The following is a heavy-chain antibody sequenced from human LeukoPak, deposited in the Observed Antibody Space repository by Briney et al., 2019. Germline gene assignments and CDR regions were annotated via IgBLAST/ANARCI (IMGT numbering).Heavy chain of an antibody. Sequence: GGSLRLSCAASGFTFSSYAMSWVRQAPGRRLEWVSGISGSGASTGYADSVKGRFTISRDNAKNSLSLQMNSLRAEDTAVYYCASEGAVVKFDAFDIWGQGTMVTVSS. CDR3: ASEGAVVKFDAFDI. CDR2: ISGSGAST. D-gene: IGHD6-19*01. V-gene: IGHV3-23*01. CDR1: GFTFSSYA. J-gene: IGHJ3*02.